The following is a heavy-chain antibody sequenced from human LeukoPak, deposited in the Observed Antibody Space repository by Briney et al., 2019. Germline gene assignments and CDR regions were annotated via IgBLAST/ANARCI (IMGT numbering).Heavy chain of an antibody. J-gene: IGHJ5*02. D-gene: IGHD2-2*01. CDR3: ARPSYQLRYNWFDP. CDR2: INPNTGGT. Sequence: GASVKVSCKASGYTFTGYYMHWVRQAPGQGLEWMGWINPNTGGTNYAQNFQGRVTMTRDTSISTAYMELSRLRSDDTAVYYCARPSYQLRYNWFDPWGQGTLVTVSS. CDR1: GYTFTGYY. V-gene: IGHV1-2*02.